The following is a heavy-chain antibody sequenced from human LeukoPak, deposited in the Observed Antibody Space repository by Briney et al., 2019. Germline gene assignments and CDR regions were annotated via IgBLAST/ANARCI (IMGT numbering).Heavy chain of an antibody. D-gene: IGHD3-22*01. J-gene: IGHJ4*02. CDR1: GFTFSSYA. V-gene: IGHV3-64D*06. CDR2: ISSNGGST. Sequence: GGSLRLSCSASGFTFSSYAMHWVRQAPGKGLEYASAISSNGGSTYYAGSVKGRFTISRDNSKNTLYLQMSSLRAEDTAVYYCVKEPLYDSSGNPFDYWGQGTLVTVSS. CDR3: VKEPLYDSSGNPFDY.